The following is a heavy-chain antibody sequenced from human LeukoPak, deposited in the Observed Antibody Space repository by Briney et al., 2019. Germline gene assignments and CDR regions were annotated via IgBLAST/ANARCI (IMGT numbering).Heavy chain of an antibody. Sequence: SETLSLTCTVSGDSISSGNYYWTWIRQPAGKGLEWIGRIYTSGSTNYNPSLKSRVTISVDTSKNQFSLKLSSVTAADTAVYYCARDDKYGSGSYWGQGTLVTVSS. D-gene: IGHD3-10*01. V-gene: IGHV4-61*02. CDR2: IYTSGST. CDR3: ARDDKYGSGSY. J-gene: IGHJ4*02. CDR1: GDSISSGNYY.